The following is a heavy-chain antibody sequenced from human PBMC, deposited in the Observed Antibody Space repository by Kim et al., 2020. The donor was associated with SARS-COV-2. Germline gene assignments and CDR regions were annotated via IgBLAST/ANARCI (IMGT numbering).Heavy chain of an antibody. V-gene: IGHV3-30-3*01. Sequence: GGSLRLSCAASGFTFSSYAMHWVRQAPGKGLEWVAVISYDGSNKYYADSVKGRFTISRDNSKNTLYLQMNSLRAEDTAVYYCASISTLYSSSFEAFDIWGQGTMVTVSS. CDR1: GFTFSSYA. D-gene: IGHD6-13*01. CDR3: ASISTLYSSSFEAFDI. CDR2: ISYDGSNK. J-gene: IGHJ3*02.